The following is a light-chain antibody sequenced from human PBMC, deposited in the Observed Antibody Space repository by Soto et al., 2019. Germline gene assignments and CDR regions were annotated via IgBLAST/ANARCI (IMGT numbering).Light chain of an antibody. CDR3: PQYGSSPYT. V-gene: IGKV3-20*01. Sequence: EIVLTQSPGTLSLSPGERATLSCRASQSVSSSYLAWYQQKPDQAPRLLIYGASSRATGIPDRFSGSGSGKDFTLTISRLEPEDFAVYYCPQYGSSPYTFGQGTKLEIK. CDR1: QSVSSSY. J-gene: IGKJ2*01. CDR2: GAS.